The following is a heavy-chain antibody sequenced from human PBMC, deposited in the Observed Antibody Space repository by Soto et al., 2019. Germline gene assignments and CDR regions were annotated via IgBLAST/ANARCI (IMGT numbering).Heavy chain of an antibody. V-gene: IGHV1-18*01. CDR2: ISAYNGNT. J-gene: IGHJ6*02. CDR3: ARDLRGIAVAGYYYYGMDV. D-gene: IGHD6-19*01. Sequence: PSVKVSCKASGYTFTSFGISWGRQAPGQGLEWKGWISAYNGNTNYSQKVQVRVTMTTYTSTSTAYMELRSLSSDDTAVYYCARDLRGIAVAGYYYYGMDVWGQGTTVTVSS. CDR1: GYTFTSFG.